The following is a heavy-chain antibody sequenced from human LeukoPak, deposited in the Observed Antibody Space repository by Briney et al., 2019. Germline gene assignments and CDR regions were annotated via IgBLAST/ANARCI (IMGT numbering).Heavy chain of an antibody. CDR3: ARGRIAAPDYYFDY. CDR2: IYSGGDT. D-gene: IGHD6-13*01. Sequence: GGSLRLSCAASGFTVSSNYMSWVRQAPGKGLEWVSVIYSGGDTYYADSVKGRFTISRDSSKNTLYLQMNSLRAEDTAVYYCARGRIAAPDYYFDYWGQGTLVTVSS. CDR1: GFTVSSNY. V-gene: IGHV3-53*01. J-gene: IGHJ4*02.